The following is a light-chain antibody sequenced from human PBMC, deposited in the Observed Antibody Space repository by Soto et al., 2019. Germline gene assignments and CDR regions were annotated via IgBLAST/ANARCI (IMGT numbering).Light chain of an antibody. CDR3: SSYTSSSTYV. CDR1: SSDVGGYKY. J-gene: IGLJ1*01. CDR2: EVS. V-gene: IGLV2-14*01. Sequence: QSALTPPASVSGSPGQTITISCTGTSSDVGGYKYVSLYQQHPGKAPKLMIYEVSNRPSGVSNRFSGSKSGNTASLTISGLQAEDEADYYCSSYTSSSTYVFGPGTKVTV.